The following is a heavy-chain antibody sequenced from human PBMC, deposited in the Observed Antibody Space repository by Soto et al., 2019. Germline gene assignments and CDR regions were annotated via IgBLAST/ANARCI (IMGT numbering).Heavy chain of an antibody. V-gene: IGHV3-33*01. D-gene: IGHD3-3*01. CDR1: GFTFSSYG. CDR2: IWYDGSNK. CDR3: ARGPEVIAEWLLFVY. Sequence: GGSLRLSCAASGFTFSSYGMHWVRQAPGKGLEWVAVIWYDGSNKYYADSVKGRFTISRDNSKNTLYLQMNSLRAEDTAVYYCARGPEVIAEWLLFVYWGQGTLVTVSS. J-gene: IGHJ4*02.